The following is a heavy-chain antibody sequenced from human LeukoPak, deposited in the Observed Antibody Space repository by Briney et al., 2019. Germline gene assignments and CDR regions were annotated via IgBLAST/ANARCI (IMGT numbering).Heavy chain of an antibody. CDR1: GYTFTSYD. J-gene: IGHJ3*02. D-gene: IGHD3-3*01. Sequence: ASVKVSCKASGYTFTSYDINWVRQATGQGLEWMGWMNPNSGNTGYAQKLQGRVTMTTDTSTSTAYMELRSLRSDDTAVYYCAVLRFLEWTPYDAFDIWGQGTMVTVSS. CDR3: AVLRFLEWTPYDAFDI. CDR2: MNPNSGNT. V-gene: IGHV1-8*02.